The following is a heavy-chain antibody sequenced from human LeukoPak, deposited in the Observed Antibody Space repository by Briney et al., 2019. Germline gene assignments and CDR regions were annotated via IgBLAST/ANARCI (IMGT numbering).Heavy chain of an antibody. Sequence: QPGGSLRLSCAASGFTFTSYVMNWVRQPPGEGLEWISYIGTRGTTMYYADSVKGRFTISRDNAKNSLYLQMNSLRDEDTAIYYCARGRGSSWGQGTLVTVSS. J-gene: IGHJ5*02. V-gene: IGHV3-48*02. CDR3: ARGRGSS. D-gene: IGHD2-21*01. CDR1: GFTFTSYV. CDR2: IGTRGTTM.